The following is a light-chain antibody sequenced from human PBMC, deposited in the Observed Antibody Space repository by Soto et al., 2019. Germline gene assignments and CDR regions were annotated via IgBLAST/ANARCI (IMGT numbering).Light chain of an antibody. CDR3: QQANGDPWT. V-gene: IGKV1-12*02. J-gene: IGKJ1*01. CDR1: HDVRSW. Sequence: DIQMTQSPSSVSASVGDRVTISCRASHDVRSWLAWYQQKPGKAPNLLIYGASTLQSGVPSRFGGSGSGADFTLTIRSLQPEDFATYYCQQANGDPWTFGQGTKVEIK. CDR2: GAS.